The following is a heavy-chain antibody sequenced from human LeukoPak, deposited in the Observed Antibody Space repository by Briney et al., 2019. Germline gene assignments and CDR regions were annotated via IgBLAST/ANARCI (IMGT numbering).Heavy chain of an antibody. CDR1: GFTFSSYS. V-gene: IGHV3-7*01. CDR2: IKQDGSEK. D-gene: IGHD3-10*01. Sequence: GASLRLSCAASGFTFSSYSMSWVRHAPGKGLEWVANIKQDGSEKYYADSVKGRLTIPRDNAKNSLYLQMNSLRSEDTAVYYCGGKMVEGSEMRSYYSYYMDIWGKGTTVTVSS. J-gene: IGHJ6*03. CDR3: GGKMVEGSEMRSYYSYYMDI.